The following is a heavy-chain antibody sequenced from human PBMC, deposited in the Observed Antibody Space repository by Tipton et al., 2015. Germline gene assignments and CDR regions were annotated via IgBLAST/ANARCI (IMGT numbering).Heavy chain of an antibody. Sequence: TLSLTCAVSAYSISTDYYWVWIRQPPGRALEWIGEIYPTTSTNYNPSLKSRVAMSVDMSKSQFSLKLTSVTAADTAMYYCARARGRHGGLLDSWGQGTLVIVSS. CDR3: ARARGRHGGLLDS. D-gene: IGHD4-23*01. J-gene: IGHJ4*02. CDR1: AYSISTDYY. CDR2: IYPTTST. V-gene: IGHV4-38-2*01.